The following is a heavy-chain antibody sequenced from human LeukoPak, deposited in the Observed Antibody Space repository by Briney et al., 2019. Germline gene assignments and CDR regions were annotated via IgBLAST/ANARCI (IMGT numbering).Heavy chain of an antibody. CDR3: AKIGYAGDVRYYYYYGMDV. Sequence: GGSLRLSCAASGFTFSSYAMSWVRQAPGKGLEWVPAISGSGGSTYYADSVKGRFTISRDNSKNTLYLQMNSLRAEDTAVYYCAKIGYAGDVRYYYYYGMDVWGQGTTVTVSS. CDR2: ISGSGGST. V-gene: IGHV3-23*01. D-gene: IGHD2-2*01. CDR1: GFTFSSYA. J-gene: IGHJ6*02.